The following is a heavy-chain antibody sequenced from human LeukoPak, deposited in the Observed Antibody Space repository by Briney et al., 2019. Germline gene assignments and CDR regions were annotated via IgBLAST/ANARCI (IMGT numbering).Heavy chain of an antibody. CDR1: GGTFSSYA. CDR3: ARSGWLSRLHYYYMDV. Sequence: SVKVSCKASGGTFSSYAMNWVRQAPGQGLEWMGGIIPIFGTANYAQKFQGRVTITTDESTSTAYMELSSLRSEDTAVYYCARSGWLSRLHYYYMDVWGKGTTVTVSS. V-gene: IGHV1-69*05. D-gene: IGHD3-22*01. J-gene: IGHJ6*03. CDR2: IIPIFGTA.